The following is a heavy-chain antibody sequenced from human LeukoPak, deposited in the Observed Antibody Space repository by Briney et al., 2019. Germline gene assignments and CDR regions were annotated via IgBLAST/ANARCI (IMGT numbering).Heavy chain of an antibody. V-gene: IGHV1-18*01. J-gene: IGHJ4*02. CDR3: ARAPGYSSSWYVVY. CDR1: GYTLTSYG. Sequence: ASVKVSCKASGYTLTSYGISWVRQAPGQGLEWMGWISAYNGNTNYAQKLQGRVTMTTDTSTSTAYMELRSLRSDDTAVYYCARAPGYSSSWYVVYWGQGTLVTVSS. CDR2: ISAYNGNT. D-gene: IGHD6-13*01.